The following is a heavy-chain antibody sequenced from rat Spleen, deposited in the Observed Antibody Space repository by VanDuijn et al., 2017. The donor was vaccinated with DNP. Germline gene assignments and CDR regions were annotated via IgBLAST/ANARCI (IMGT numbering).Heavy chain of an antibody. V-gene: IGHV5-46*01. J-gene: IGHJ2*01. CDR1: GFTFSSFP. CDR3: ARWGGDYFDY. CDR2: ITSSGGST. Sequence: EVQLVESGGGFVQPGRSMKLSCAASGFTFSSFPMAWVRQAPTKGLEWVAAITSSGGSTYYPDSVKGRFTISRANAENTVYLQMNSLRSEDMATYYCARWGGDYFDYWGQGVMVTVSS.